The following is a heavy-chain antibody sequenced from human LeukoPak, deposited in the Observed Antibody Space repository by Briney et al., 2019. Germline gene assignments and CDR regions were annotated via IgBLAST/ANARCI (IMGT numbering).Heavy chain of an antibody. D-gene: IGHD1-26*01. CDR2: INPSGGST. Sequence: GASVTVSCKASGYTFTSYYMHWVRQAPGQGLEWMGIINPSGGSTSYAQKFQGRVTMTRDTSTSTVYMELSSLRSEDTAVYYCARDPHSGSYQYYFDYWGQRTLVTVSS. CDR3: ARDPHSGSYQYYFDY. V-gene: IGHV1-46*01. CDR1: GYTFTSYY. J-gene: IGHJ4*02.